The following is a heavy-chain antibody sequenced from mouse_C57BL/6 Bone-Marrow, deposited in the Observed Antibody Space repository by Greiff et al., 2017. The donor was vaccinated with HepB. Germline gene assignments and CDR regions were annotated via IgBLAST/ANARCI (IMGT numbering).Heavy chain of an antibody. D-gene: IGHD2-3*01. Sequence: QVQLKQSGAELVRPGTSVKMCCKASGYTFPNYWIGWAKQRHGHGLEWIGDIYPGGGYTNYNEKFKGKATLTADKSSSTAYMQFSSLTSEDSAIYYCARWRLLRAMPSRGQATSLTASS. CDR1: GYTFPNYW. CDR3: ARWRLLRAMPS. J-gene: IGHJ4*01. CDR2: IYPGGGYT. V-gene: IGHV1-63*01.